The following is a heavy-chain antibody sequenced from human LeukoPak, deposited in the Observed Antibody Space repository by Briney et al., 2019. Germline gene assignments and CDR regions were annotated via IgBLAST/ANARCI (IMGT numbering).Heavy chain of an antibody. CDR3: TRLAVATPGVDP. J-gene: IGHJ5*02. CDR1: GFPFSSFE. V-gene: IGHV3-48*03. D-gene: IGHD5-12*01. Sequence: PGGSLRLSCAVSGFPFSSFEMYWVRQAPGKGLEWVSYISSSGTTTYYAHSVKGRFTISRDNAKNSLYLQMNSLRAEDTAVYYCTRLAVATPGVDPWGQGTLVIVSS. CDR2: ISSSGTTT.